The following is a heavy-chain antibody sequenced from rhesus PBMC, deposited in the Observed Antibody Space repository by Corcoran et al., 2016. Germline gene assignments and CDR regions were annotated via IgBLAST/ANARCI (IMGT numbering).Heavy chain of an antibody. V-gene: IGHV4-127*01. CDR1: GYSISSGYG. J-gene: IGHJ4*01. CDR3: LSSGWSGF. Sequence: QVQLQESGPGLVKPSETLSLTCAVSGYSISSGYGWGWLRQPPGKGLEWIGQIFGGTGTTYDNPALKSRVTVSKDTSKNQFSLRLTSVTAADTAVYYCLSSGWSGFWGQGVLVTVSS. D-gene: IGHD6S26*01. CDR2: IFGGTGTT.